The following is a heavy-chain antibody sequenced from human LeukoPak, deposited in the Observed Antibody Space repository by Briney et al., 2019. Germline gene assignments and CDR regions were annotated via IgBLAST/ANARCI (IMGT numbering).Heavy chain of an antibody. CDR1: GFTFSYYA. Sequence: GGSLRLSCAASGFTFSYYAMNWVRQAPGKGLEWVSYIGVGSGTIYYADSVKGRFAISRDDAKNSVYLQMNSLRAEDTAVYYCAKDRRAGGVDYWGQGTLVTVSS. CDR3: AKDRRAGGVDY. V-gene: IGHV3-48*01. CDR2: IGVGSGTI. J-gene: IGHJ4*02. D-gene: IGHD2-8*02.